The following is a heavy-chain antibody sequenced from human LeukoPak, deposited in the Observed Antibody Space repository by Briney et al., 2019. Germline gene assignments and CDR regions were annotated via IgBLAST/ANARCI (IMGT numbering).Heavy chain of an antibody. Sequence: PGGSLRLSCAASGFTFSSYAMSWVRQAPGKGLEWVSAISGSGGSTYYADSVKGQFTISRDNSKNTLYLQMNSLRAEDTAVYYCARDSGSTTVTPLLYYGMDVWGQGTTVTVSS. J-gene: IGHJ6*02. D-gene: IGHD4-11*01. V-gene: IGHV3-23*01. CDR2: ISGSGGST. CDR1: GFTFSSYA. CDR3: ARDSGSTTVTPLLYYGMDV.